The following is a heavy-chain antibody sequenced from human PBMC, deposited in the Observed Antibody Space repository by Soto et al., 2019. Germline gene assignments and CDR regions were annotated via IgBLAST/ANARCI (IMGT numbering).Heavy chain of an antibody. Sequence: PGGSLRLSCAASGFTFDDYAMHWVRQGPGKGLEWVSGISWNSGGIGYADSVKGRFTISRDNAKNSLYLQMDRLRAEDTAVYYCARDNLIPFLKYYYYGMDVWGQGTTVTVSS. D-gene: IGHD2-21*01. CDR3: ARDNLIPFLKYYYYGMDV. J-gene: IGHJ6*02. CDR1: GFTFDDYA. V-gene: IGHV3-9*01. CDR2: ISWNSGGI.